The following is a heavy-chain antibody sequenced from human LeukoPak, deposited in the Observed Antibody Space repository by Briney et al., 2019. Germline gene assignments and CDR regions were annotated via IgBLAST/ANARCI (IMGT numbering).Heavy chain of an antibody. Sequence: SVKVSCKACGGTFSSYAISWVRQAPGQGLEWMGRIIPIFGTANYAQKFQGRVTITTDESTSTAYMELSSLRSEDTAVYYCARDAGYYDFWSGYHGYWGQGTLVTVSS. CDR1: GGTFSSYA. CDR2: IIPIFGTA. J-gene: IGHJ4*02. D-gene: IGHD3-3*01. CDR3: ARDAGYYDFWSGYHGY. V-gene: IGHV1-69*05.